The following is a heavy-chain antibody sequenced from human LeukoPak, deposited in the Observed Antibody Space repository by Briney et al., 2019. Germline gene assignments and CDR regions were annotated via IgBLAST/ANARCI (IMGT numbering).Heavy chain of an antibody. Sequence: TGGSLRLSCAASGFTFSSYGMHWVRQAPGKGLEWVAVISYDGSNKYYADSVKGRFTISRDNSKNTLYLQMNSLRAEDTAVYYCAEDLIGLLWFGESPFDYWGQGTLVTVSS. V-gene: IGHV3-30*18. CDR1: GFTFSSYG. CDR2: ISYDGSNK. J-gene: IGHJ4*02. CDR3: AEDLIGLLWFGESPFDY. D-gene: IGHD3-10*01.